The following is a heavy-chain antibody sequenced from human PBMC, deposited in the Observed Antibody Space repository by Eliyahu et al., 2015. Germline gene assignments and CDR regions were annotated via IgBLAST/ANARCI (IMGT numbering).Heavy chain of an antibody. Sequence: QVQFVQSGAELKKPGASVKLSCKASXFTXXDHARXWVRXAPGHTLEWXGWINXGNGNTKYSQKFQGRLTITRDTSATTVYMELSSLTSEDTAVYFCARAHYDSTGFYFPDYWGQGTLVTVSS. CDR3: ARAHYDSTGFYFPDY. D-gene: IGHD3-22*01. CDR1: XFTXXDHA. CDR2: INXGNGNT. V-gene: IGHV1-3*01. J-gene: IGHJ4*02.